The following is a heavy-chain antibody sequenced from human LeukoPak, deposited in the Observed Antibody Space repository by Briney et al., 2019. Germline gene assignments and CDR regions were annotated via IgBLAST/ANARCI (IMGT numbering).Heavy chain of an antibody. V-gene: IGHV4-61*03. D-gene: IGHD1-26*01. CDR3: ARGLLVGNTGYYFDY. CDR1: GGSVTSVSNY. CDR2: IYYSGST. J-gene: IGHJ4*02. Sequence: SETLSLTCTVSGGSVTSVSNYWSWIRQPPGKGLEWIGYIYYSGSTNYHPSLKSRVTLSVDTSNRHFSLQLDSVTAADTAVYYCARGLLVGNTGYYFDYWGQGTLVTVSS.